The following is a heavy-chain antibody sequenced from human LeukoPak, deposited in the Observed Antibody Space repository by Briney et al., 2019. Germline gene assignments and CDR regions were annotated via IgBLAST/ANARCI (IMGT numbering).Heavy chain of an antibody. CDR1: GITVSTFW. CDR3: VTDRYSDSAFGD. D-gene: IGHD1-26*01. J-gene: IGHJ4*02. Sequence: GGFLRLSCAASGITVSTFWMHWVRQAPGEGLVWVSRINTDGSVTNYADSVEGRFTISRDNAKNMLYLQMNDLRAEDTAVYYCVTDRYSDSAFGDWGQGTLVTVSS. CDR2: INTDGSVT. V-gene: IGHV3-74*01.